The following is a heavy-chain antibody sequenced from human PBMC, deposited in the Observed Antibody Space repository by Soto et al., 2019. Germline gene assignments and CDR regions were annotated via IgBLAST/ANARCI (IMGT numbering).Heavy chain of an antibody. Sequence: LRLSCAASGFTFSSYSMNWVRQAPGKGLEWVSSISSSSYIYYADSVKGRFTISRDNAKNSLYLQMNSLRAEDTAVYYCARDLSSGWYSAADYWGQGTLVTVSS. V-gene: IGHV3-21*01. CDR3: ARDLSSGWYSAADY. CDR1: GFTFSSYS. CDR2: ISSSSYI. J-gene: IGHJ4*02. D-gene: IGHD6-19*01.